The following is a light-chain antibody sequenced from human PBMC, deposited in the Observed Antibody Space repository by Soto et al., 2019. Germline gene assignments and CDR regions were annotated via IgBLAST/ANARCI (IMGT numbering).Light chain of an antibody. V-gene: IGLV2-14*01. CDR2: EVS. CDR1: RSDVGANAF. J-gene: IGLJ3*02. CDR3: LSYTSFSTLV. Sequence: QSALTQPASVCGSPGQSVTISCTGTRSDVGANAFVSWYQHHPGRAPKLLLYEVSLRPSGVSSRFSGAKSGNTASLTSSGLQPEYEAHYYGLSYTSFSTLVFGGGTKLTVL.